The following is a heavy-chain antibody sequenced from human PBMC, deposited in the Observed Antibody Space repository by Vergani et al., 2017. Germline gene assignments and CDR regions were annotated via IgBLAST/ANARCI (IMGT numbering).Heavy chain of an antibody. D-gene: IGHD6-19*01. V-gene: IGHV3-23*01. Sequence: EVQLLESGGGLVQPGGSLRLSCAASGFTFSSYAMSWVRQAPGQGLEWVSAISGSGGSTYYADSVKGRDTISRDNSKNTLYLQMNSLRAEDTAVYYCAKDRSSGWYNVYWGQGTLVTVSS. CDR1: GFTFSSYA. J-gene: IGHJ4*02. CDR3: AKDRSSGWYNVY. CDR2: ISGSGGST.